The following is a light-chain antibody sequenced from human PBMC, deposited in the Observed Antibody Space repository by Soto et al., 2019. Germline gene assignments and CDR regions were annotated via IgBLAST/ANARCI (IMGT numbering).Light chain of an antibody. V-gene: IGKV1-9*01. CDR3: QQLNSYPIT. CDR1: QGISRY. CDR2: AAS. Sequence: IQLPQSPSFLSAFVGDRVAITCRASQGISRYLAWYQQKXGKAPKXXSYAASTLQRGVPSRFRGSGSGTEFTLTISSLQPEDFETYDCQQLNSYPITFGQGTRLEI. J-gene: IGKJ5*01.